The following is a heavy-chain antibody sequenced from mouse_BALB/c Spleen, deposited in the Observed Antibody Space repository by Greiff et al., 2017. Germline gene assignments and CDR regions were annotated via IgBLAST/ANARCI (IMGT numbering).Heavy chain of an antibody. J-gene: IGHJ4*01. CDR2: ISYDGSN. V-gene: IGHV3-6*02. Sequence: VQLQESGPGLVKPSQSLSLTCSVTGYSITSGYYWNWIRQFPGNKLEWMGYISYDGSNNYNPSLKNRISITRDTSKNQFFLKLNSVTTEDTATYYCARGRRDYAMDYWGQGTSVTVSS. CDR3: ARGRRDYAMDY. CDR1: GYSITSGYY.